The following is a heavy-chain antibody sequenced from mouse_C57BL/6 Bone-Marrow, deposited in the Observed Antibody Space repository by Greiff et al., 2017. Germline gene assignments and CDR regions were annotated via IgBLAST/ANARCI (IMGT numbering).Heavy chain of an antibody. CDR3: ARSTTRGYYYAMDY. CDR1: GYAFSSSW. J-gene: IGHJ4*01. CDR2: IYPGDGDT. Sequence: VQLQQSGPELVKPGASVKISCKASGYAFSSSWMNWVKQRPGKGLEWIGRIYPGDGDTNYNGKFKGKATLTADKSSSTAYMQLSSLTSEDSAVYFCARSTTRGYYYAMDYWGQGTSVTVSS. V-gene: IGHV1-82*01. D-gene: IGHD1-1*01.